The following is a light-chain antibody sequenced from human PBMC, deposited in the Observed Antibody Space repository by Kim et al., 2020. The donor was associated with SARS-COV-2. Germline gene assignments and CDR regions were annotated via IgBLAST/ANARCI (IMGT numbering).Light chain of an antibody. CDR2: GKN. CDR1: SLRSYY. CDR3: NPRDSSGNHLV. Sequence: SSELTQDPAVSVALGQTVRITCQGDSLRSYYASWYQQKPGQAPVLVIYGKNNRPSGIPDRFSGSSPRNTASLTITGAQAEDEADYYCNPRDSSGNHLVFG. V-gene: IGLV3-19*01. J-gene: IGLJ2*01.